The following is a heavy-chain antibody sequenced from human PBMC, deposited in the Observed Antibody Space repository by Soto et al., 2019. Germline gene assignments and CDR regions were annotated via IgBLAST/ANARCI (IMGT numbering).Heavy chain of an antibody. CDR1: GFTFSSYG. CDR3: AKAKVLRFLEWLPNRPYYYGMDV. V-gene: IGHV3-30*18. D-gene: IGHD3-3*01. CDR2: ISYDKSNK. J-gene: IGHJ6*02. Sequence: PGGSLRLSCAASGFTFSSYGMHWVRQAPGKGLKWVAVISYDKSNKYYADYVKGRFTISRDNSKNKLYLQMNSLRAEDTAVYYCAKAKVLRFLEWLPNRPYYYGMDVWGQATTVTVSS.